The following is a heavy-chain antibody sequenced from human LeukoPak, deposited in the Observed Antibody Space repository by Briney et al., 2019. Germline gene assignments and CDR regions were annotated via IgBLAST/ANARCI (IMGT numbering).Heavy chain of an antibody. CDR3: TRVTYYYDNSGYFHFDS. Sequence: PGGSLRLSCAASGFTVSSNYMSWVRQAPGKGLEWVSFIRRKAHGGTTEYAASVKGRFSSSRDDSKSIAYLQMNSLKTEDTAVYFCTRVTYYYDNSGYFHFDSWGQGSLVTVSS. CDR1: GFTVSSNY. CDR2: IRRKAHGGTT. V-gene: IGHV3-49*04. J-gene: IGHJ4*02. D-gene: IGHD3-22*01.